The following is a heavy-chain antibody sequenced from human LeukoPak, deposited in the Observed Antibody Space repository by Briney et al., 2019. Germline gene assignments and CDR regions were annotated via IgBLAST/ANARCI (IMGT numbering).Heavy chain of an antibody. D-gene: IGHD3-3*01. CDR3: ATLPLGYDFWSGYYPYYFDY. Sequence: GGSLRLSCAASGFTFSSYSMNWVRQAPGKGLEWVSYISSSSSTIYYADSVKGRFAIPRDNAKNSLYLQMNSLRAEDTAVYYCATLPLGYDFWSGYYPYYFDYWGQGTLVTVSS. CDR1: GFTFSSYS. J-gene: IGHJ4*02. V-gene: IGHV3-48*01. CDR2: ISSSSSTI.